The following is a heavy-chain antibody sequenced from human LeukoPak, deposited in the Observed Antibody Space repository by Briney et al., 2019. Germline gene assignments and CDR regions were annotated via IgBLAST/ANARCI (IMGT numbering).Heavy chain of an antibody. Sequence: PGRSLRLSCAASGFTFDDYAMHWVRQAPGKGLEWVSGISWNSGSIGYADSVKGRFTISRDNAKNSLYLQMNSLRAEDTALYHCAKDSSSGLPNYFDYWGQGTLVTVSS. CDR2: ISWNSGSI. D-gene: IGHD6-19*01. J-gene: IGHJ4*02. CDR3: AKDSSSGLPNYFDY. CDR1: GFTFDDYA. V-gene: IGHV3-9*01.